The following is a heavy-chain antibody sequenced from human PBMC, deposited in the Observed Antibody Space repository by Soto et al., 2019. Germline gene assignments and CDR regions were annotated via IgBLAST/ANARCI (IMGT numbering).Heavy chain of an antibody. CDR1: GFTFSSYA. D-gene: IGHD3-3*01. CDR3: AKDLEWPGWFDP. Sequence: EVQLLESGGGLVQPGGSLRLSCAASGFTFSSYAMSWVRQAPGKGLEWVSAISGSGGSTYYADSVKGRFIISRDNSKNTLYLQMNSLRAEDTAVYYCAKDLEWPGWFDPWGQGTLVTVSS. V-gene: IGHV3-23*01. J-gene: IGHJ5*02. CDR2: ISGSGGST.